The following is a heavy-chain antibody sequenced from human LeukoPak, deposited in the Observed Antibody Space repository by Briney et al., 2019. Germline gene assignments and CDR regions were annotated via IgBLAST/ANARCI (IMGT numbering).Heavy chain of an antibody. J-gene: IGHJ4*02. D-gene: IGHD1-26*01. CDR1: GFTFSSYA. Sequence: PGGSLRLSCTASGFTFSSYAMSWVRQAPGKGLEWVSAISGSGGSTYSADSVKGRFTISRDNSKNTLYLQMNSLGAEDSAVYYCAKDGESGSYPGYWGQGTLVTVSS. CDR3: AKDGESGSYPGY. V-gene: IGHV3-23*01. CDR2: ISGSGGST.